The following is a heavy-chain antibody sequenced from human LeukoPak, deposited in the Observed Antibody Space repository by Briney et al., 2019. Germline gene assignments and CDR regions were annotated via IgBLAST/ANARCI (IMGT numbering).Heavy chain of an antibody. D-gene: IGHD3-3*01. CDR3: ARDLALYTIFGRMDV. CDR2: ISSSGSTI. CDR1: GFIFSRYS. J-gene: IGHJ6*02. Sequence: GGSLRLSCAASGFIFSRYSMNWVRQAPGKGLEWISYISSSGSTIYYADSVKGRFTISRDNAKNSLYLQMNSLRDEDTAVYYCARDLALYTIFGRMDVWGQGTTVTVSS. V-gene: IGHV3-48*02.